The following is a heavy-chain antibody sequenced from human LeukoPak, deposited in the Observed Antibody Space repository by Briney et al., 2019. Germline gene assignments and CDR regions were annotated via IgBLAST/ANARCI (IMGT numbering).Heavy chain of an antibody. V-gene: IGHV4-61*08. D-gene: IGHD2-15*01. J-gene: IGHJ4*02. CDR1: GGSITNTDYY. CDR3: GRSTPGYCSGGSCYGFGYFDY. CDR2: IDDSGST. Sequence: PSETLSLTCTVSGGSITNTDYYWSWIRQPPGKGLEWIGYIDDSGSTNYNPSLKSRVTISVDTSKNQFSLKLNSVTAADTAVYYCGRSTPGYCSGGSCYGFGYFDYWGQGTLVTVSS.